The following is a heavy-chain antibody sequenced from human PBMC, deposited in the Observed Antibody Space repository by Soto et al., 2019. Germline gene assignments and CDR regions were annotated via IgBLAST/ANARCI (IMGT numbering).Heavy chain of an antibody. Sequence: PGESLKISCKGSGYSFTSYWIGWVRQMPGKGLEWMGIIYPGDSDTRYSPSFQGQVTISADKSISTAYLQWSSLKASDTAMYYCARSFYDFWSGPERWYFAYWGQGTLVTVSS. J-gene: IGHJ4*02. CDR1: GYSFTSYW. CDR2: IYPGDSDT. D-gene: IGHD3-3*01. V-gene: IGHV5-51*01. CDR3: ARSFYDFWSGPERWYFAY.